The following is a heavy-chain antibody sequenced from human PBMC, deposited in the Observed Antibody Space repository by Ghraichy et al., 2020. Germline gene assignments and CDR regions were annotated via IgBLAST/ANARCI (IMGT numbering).Heavy chain of an antibody. CDR3: ARRVLGGWFDP. J-gene: IGHJ5*02. CDR2: IYYSGST. D-gene: IGHD3-3*02. CDR1: GGSISSSSYY. Sequence: GSLSLTCTVSGGSISSSSYYWGWIRQPPGKGLEWIGSIYYSGSTYYNPSLKSRVTISVDTSKNQFSLKLSSVTAADTAVYYCARRVLGGWFDPWGQGTLVTVSS. V-gene: IGHV4-39*01.